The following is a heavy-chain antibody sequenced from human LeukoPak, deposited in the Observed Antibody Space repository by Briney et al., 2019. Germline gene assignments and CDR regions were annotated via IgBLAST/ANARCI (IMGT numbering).Heavy chain of an antibody. CDR2: ISYDGSNK. J-gene: IGHJ5*02. V-gene: IGHV3-30*07. D-gene: IGHD6-13*01. CDR3: AKETSGYPVRAWFDP. CDR1: GFTFSSYA. Sequence: GGSLRLSCAASGFTFSSYAMHWVRQAPGKGLEWVAVISYDGSNKYYADSVKGRFTISRDNSKNTLYLQMNSLRAEDTAVYYCAKETSGYPVRAWFDPWGQGTLVTVSS.